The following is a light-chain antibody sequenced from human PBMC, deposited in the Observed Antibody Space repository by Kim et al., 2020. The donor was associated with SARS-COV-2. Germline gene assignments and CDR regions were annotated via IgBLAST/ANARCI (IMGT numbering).Light chain of an antibody. Sequence: EIVLTQSPDTLSLSPGERATLSCRASQSVGSNYLAWYQQNPGQAPRLLIYAASSRATGVPDRFSGSGSGTDFTLTISRLEPEDFAVYYCQQYGSSPRTFGQGTKVDIK. CDR1: QSVGSNY. J-gene: IGKJ1*01. CDR3: QQYGSSPRT. CDR2: AAS. V-gene: IGKV3-20*01.